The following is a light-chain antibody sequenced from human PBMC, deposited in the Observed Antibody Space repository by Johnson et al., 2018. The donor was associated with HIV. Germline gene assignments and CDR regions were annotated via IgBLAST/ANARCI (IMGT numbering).Light chain of an antibody. CDR2: ENN. CDR1: SSNIENNY. J-gene: IGLJ1*01. Sequence: QSVLTQPPSVSAAPGQKVTISCSGSSSNIENNYVSWYQHLPGTAPKLLIYENNKRPTGIHDRLSDSQSDTSATLAITGLQTRDEADYYCGTWETSLNAYVFGTGTKVTVL. CDR3: GTWETSLNAYV. V-gene: IGLV1-51*02.